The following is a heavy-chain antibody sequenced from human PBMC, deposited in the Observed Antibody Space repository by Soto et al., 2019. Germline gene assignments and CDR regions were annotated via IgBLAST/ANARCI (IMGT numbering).Heavy chain of an antibody. Sequence: ASVKVSFKSSGYTFTSHGISWLRQAPGQGLEWMGWVSAYNGNTKYAQNLQGRVSMTTDRSTSTAYMELRSLRSDDTAVYYCARAGGTQLFDYWGQGTLVTVSS. J-gene: IGHJ4*02. V-gene: IGHV1-18*04. D-gene: IGHD1-1*01. CDR1: GYTFTSHG. CDR3: ARAGGTQLFDY. CDR2: VSAYNGNT.